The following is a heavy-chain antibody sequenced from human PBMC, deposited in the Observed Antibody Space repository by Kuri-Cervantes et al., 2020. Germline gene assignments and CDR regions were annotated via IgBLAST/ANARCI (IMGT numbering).Heavy chain of an antibody. D-gene: IGHD3-22*01. J-gene: IGHJ6*03. CDR2: ISHNGST. CDR1: GGSLSGHH. Sequence: SETLSLTCTLTGGSLSGHHWSWIRQTPGRRLEWIGLISHNGSTIYNPSLKSRVTTSVDTSKNQFSLKLSSVTAAHTAVYYCARASGPLYYYDSSGYSGGYYYMDVWGKGTTVTVSS. V-gene: IGHV4-59*11. CDR3: ARASGPLYYYDSSGYSGGYYYMDV.